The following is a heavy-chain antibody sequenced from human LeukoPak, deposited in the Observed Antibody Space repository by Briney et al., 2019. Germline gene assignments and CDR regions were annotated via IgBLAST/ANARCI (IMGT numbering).Heavy chain of an antibody. V-gene: IGHV1-24*01. CDR1: RYSLSQLS. CDR3: ATGDFYAPGIFPPNTPDV. Sequence: GASVKVSCKVSRYSLSQLSMHWVRQPPGKGLEWMGGFNIDHREMIYEQNFQNRIIMTEDTDTNTAYMELSRLRSDDTAVYYCATGDFYAPGIFPPNTPDVWGQGTMVSVSS. J-gene: IGHJ3*01. D-gene: IGHD3-10*01. CDR2: FNIDHREM.